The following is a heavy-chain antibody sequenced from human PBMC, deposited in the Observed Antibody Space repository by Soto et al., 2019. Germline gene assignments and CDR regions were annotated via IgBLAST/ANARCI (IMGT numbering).Heavy chain of an antibody. CDR2: ISAYNGQT. CDR3: AREPNEFWNSYFFDH. Sequence: ASVKVSCKASGYPFDTYGINWVRQAPGQRPEWMGWISAYNGQTDYAQNFQGRVTMATDTSTNTAYMELRNLRFDDTAVYYCAREPNEFWNSYFFDHWGPGTLVTVSS. J-gene: IGHJ5*02. D-gene: IGHD3-3*01. CDR1: GYPFDTYG. V-gene: IGHV1-18*01.